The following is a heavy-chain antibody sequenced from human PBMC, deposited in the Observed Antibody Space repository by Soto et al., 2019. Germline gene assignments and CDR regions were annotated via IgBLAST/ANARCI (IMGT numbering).Heavy chain of an antibody. CDR3: ARGEWFLRGYGMDV. Sequence: QVQLQESGPGLVKPSETLSLTCTVSGDSVSTAYWSWIRQPPGKRLEYSGFIYNGGSPNYNPSLESRVTISPDTSKNQFSLKLTSVTAADTAVYYCARGEWFLRGYGMDVWGRGTTVTVS. J-gene: IGHJ6*02. D-gene: IGHD3-3*01. CDR1: GDSVSTAY. V-gene: IGHV4-59*02. CDR2: IYNGGSP.